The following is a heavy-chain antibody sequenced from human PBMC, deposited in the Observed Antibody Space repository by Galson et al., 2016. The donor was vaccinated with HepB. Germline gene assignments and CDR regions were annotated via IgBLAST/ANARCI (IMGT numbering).Heavy chain of an antibody. Sequence: SLRLSCAASGFTFSSYAMSWVRQAPGKGLERISAISESGYSTYYADSVKGRFTISRDNSKNTLYLQMNSLRAEDTAVYYCAREGDSGSSHHYYYGMDVWGQGTTVTVSS. D-gene: IGHD3-10*01. CDR3: AREGDSGSSHHYYYGMDV. CDR2: ISESGYST. V-gene: IGHV3-23*01. CDR1: GFTFSSYA. J-gene: IGHJ6*02.